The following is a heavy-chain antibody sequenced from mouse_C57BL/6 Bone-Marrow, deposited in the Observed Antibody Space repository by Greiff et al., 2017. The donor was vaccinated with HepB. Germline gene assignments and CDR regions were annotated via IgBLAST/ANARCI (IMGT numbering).Heavy chain of an antibody. CDR2: IWTGGGT. CDR3: ASLTAGGAHYAMDY. D-gene: IGHD1-1*01. Sequence: QVQLKESGPGLVAPSQSLSITCTVSGFSLTSYAISWVRQPPGKGLEWLGVIWTGGGTNYNSALKSRLSISKDNSKSQVVLKMNSLQTDDTARYYCASLTAGGAHYAMDYWGQGTSVTVSS. V-gene: IGHV2-9-1*01. J-gene: IGHJ4*01. CDR1: GFSLTSYA.